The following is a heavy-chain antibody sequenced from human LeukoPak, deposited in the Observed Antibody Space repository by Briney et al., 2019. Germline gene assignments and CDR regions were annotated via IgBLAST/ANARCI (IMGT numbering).Heavy chain of an antibody. D-gene: IGHD2-21*01. J-gene: IGHJ5*02. CDR3: ARQVIPGWFDP. CDR2: IYYSGST. Sequence: PSETLSLTCTVYGGSLSSSSYFWVWIRQPPGKGLEWIGSIYYSGSTYYNPSLKSRVTISVDTSKNQFSLHLSSVTAADTAVYYCARQVIPGWFDPWGQGTLVTVSS. V-gene: IGHV4-39*01. CDR1: GGSLSSSSYF.